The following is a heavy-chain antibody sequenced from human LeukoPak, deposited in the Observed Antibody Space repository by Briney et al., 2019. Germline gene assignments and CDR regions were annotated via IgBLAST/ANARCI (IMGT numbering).Heavy chain of an antibody. V-gene: IGHV3-7*03. CDR1: GFTFSSYW. CDR3: ARYERYFDWLLYEQRDYFDY. J-gene: IGHJ4*02. Sequence: GGSLRLSCAASGFTFSSYWMSWVRQAPGKGLEWVANIKQDGSEKYYVDPVKGRFTISRDNAKNSLYLQMNSLRAEDTAVYYCARYERYFDWLLYEQRDYFDYWGQGTLVTVSS. CDR2: IKQDGSEK. D-gene: IGHD3-9*01.